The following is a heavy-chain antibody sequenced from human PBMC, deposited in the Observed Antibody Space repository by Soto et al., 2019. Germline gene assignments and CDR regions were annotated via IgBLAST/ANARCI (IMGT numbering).Heavy chain of an antibody. V-gene: IGHV1-2*02. D-gene: IGHD3-3*01. J-gene: IGHJ6*03. CDR3: ARGLARSGYSPAYYYYYMDV. CDR1: GYTFTGYY. CDR2: INPNSGGT. Sequence: GASVKVSCKASGYTFTGYYMHWVRQAPGQGLERMGWINPNSGGTNYAQKLQGRVTMTTDTSTSTAYMELRSLRSDDTAVYYCARGLARSGYSPAYYYYYMDVWGKGTTVTVSS.